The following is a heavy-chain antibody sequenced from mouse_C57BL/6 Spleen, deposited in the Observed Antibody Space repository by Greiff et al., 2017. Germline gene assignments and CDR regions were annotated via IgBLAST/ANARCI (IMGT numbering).Heavy chain of an antibody. CDR3: ASYYGSSPFAY. V-gene: IGHV1-52*01. J-gene: IGHJ3*01. CDR1: GYTFTSYW. CDR2: IDPSDSET. D-gene: IGHD1-1*01. Sequence: QVQLKQPGAELVRPGSSVKLSCKASGYTFTSYWMHWVKQRPIQGLEWIGNIDPSDSETHYNQKFKDKATLTVDKSSSTAYMQLSSLTSGDSAVYYCASYYGSSPFAYWGQGTLVTVSA.